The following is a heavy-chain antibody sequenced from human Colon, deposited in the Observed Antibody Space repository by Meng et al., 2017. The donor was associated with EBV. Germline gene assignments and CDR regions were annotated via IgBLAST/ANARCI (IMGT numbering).Heavy chain of an antibody. CDR2: ICYNGST. Sequence: QLQLHESVPVMVKPSATLLLPWTVSGGSISLSSYYWGWIRQPQGKGREWTVSICYNGSTYYNPSLKSRVSISVDTSKNQFSLKLNSVPAADTAVYYCARRRYYYGSGSYHSYYFDYWGQGALVTVSS. CDR1: GGSISLSSYY. V-gene: IGHV4-39*01. D-gene: IGHD3-10*01. CDR3: ARRRYYYGSGSYHSYYFDY. J-gene: IGHJ4*02.